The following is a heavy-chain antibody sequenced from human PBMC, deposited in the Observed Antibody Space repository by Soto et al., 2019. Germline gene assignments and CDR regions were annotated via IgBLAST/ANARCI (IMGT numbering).Heavy chain of an antibody. D-gene: IGHD6-19*01. J-gene: IGHJ4*02. CDR3: AKDSPVADY. V-gene: IGHV3-30-3*01. CDR1: GFTFSSYA. Sequence: GGSLRLSCAASGFTFSSYAMHWVHQSPGKGLEWVAVISYDGSNKYYADSVKGRFTISRDDSKNTLYLQMNSLRTEDTALYYCAKDSPVADYWGQGTLVTVSS. CDR2: ISYDGSNK.